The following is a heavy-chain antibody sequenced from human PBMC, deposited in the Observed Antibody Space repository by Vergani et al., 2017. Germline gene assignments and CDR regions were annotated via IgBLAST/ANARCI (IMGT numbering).Heavy chain of an antibody. Sequence: QLQLQESGPGLVKPSETLSLTCTVSGGSISSSSYYWGWIRQPPGKGLEWNGSIYYSGSTYYNPSLKSRVTISVDTSKNQFSLKLSSVTAADTAVYYCARLNWGAATPYFDYWGQGTLVTVSS. CDR1: GGSISSSSYY. CDR2: IYYSGST. J-gene: IGHJ4*02. D-gene: IGHD2-2*01. CDR3: ARLNWGAATPYFDY. V-gene: IGHV4-39*01.